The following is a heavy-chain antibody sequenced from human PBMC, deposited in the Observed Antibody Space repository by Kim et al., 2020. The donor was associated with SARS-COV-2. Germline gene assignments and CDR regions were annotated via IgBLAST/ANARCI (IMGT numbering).Heavy chain of an antibody. D-gene: IGHD2-2*01. CDR2: ISTSGSTI. V-gene: IGHV3-48*03. Sequence: GGSLRLSCAASGFTFSTYEMNWVRQAPGKGLEWISYISTSGSTIYYADSVKGRLTISRDNAKSSLSLHMNSLSAEDTAVYYCARSLYCSSTSFFYGMDVWGQGTTVTVSS. CDR1: GFTFSTYE. J-gene: IGHJ6*02. CDR3: ARSLYCSSTSFFYGMDV.